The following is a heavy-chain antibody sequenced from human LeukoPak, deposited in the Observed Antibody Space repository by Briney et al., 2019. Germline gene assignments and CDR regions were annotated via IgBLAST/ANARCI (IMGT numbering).Heavy chain of an antibody. CDR3: ARVETDYYYYGMDV. CDR1: GGSISSSNW. J-gene: IGHJ6*04. Sequence: PSETLSLTCALSGGSISSSNWWSWVRQPPGKGLEWTGEIYHSGSTNYNPSLKSRVTISVDKSKNQFYLKLSSVTAADTAVYYCARVETDYYYYGMDVWGKGTTVTVSS. V-gene: IGHV4-4*02. CDR2: IYHSGST.